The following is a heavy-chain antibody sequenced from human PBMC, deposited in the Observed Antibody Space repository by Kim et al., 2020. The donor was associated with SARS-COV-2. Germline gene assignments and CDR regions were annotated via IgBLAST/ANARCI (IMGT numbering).Heavy chain of an antibody. Sequence: GGSLRLSCAASGFTFSSYAMHWVRQAPGKGLEWVAVISYDGSNKYYADSVKGRFTISRDNSKNTLYLQMNSLRAEDTAVYYCAKAGLGSYYYGMDVWG. CDR2: ISYDGSNK. D-gene: IGHD3-9*01. CDR1: GFTFSSYA. CDR3: AKAGLGSYYYGMDV. V-gene: IGHV3-30*04. J-gene: IGHJ6*04.